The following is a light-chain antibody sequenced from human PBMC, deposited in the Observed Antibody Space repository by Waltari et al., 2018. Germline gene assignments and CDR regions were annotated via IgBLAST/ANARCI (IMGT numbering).Light chain of an antibody. CDR1: QSLLHSNGYNY. Sequence: DIVMTQSPLSLPVTPGEPASISCRSSQSLLHSNGYNYLDWYLQKPGQSPQLLIYLGSNRASGVPDRFSGSGSGTDFTLKISGVGTEDVGIYYCMQTLQTPTFGQGTKVEIK. CDR3: MQTLQTPT. J-gene: IGKJ1*01. CDR2: LGS. V-gene: IGKV2-28*01.